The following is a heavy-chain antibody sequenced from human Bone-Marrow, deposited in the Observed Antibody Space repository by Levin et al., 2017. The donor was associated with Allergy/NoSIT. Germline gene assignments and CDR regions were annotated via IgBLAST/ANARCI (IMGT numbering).Heavy chain of an antibody. CDR1: GGSFSGYY. V-gene: IGHV4-34*01. J-gene: IGHJ4*02. D-gene: IGHD6-13*01. CDR3: ARVHMGPAAVLDY. CDR2: INHSGST. Sequence: PSETLSLTCAVYGGSFSGYYWSWIRQPPGKGLEWIGEINHSGSTNYNPSLKSRVTISVDTSKNQFSLKLSSVTAADTAVYYCARVHMGPAAVLDYWGQGTLVTVSS.